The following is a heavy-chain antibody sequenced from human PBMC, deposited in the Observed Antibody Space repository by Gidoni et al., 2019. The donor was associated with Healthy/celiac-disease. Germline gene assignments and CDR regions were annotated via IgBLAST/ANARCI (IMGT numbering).Heavy chain of an antibody. J-gene: IGHJ4*02. V-gene: IGHV3-23*01. Sequence: EVQLLEPGGGLVQPGGSMSLSCAASGFTFSSYAMSWVRQAPGKGLEWVSAISGSGGSTYYADSVKGRFTISRDNSKNTLYLQMNSLRAEDTAVYYCAKLTPGQDKYGTFDYWGQGTLVTVSS. CDR3: AKLTPGQDKYGTFDY. CDR1: GFTFSSYA. CDR2: ISGSGGST. D-gene: IGHD4-17*01.